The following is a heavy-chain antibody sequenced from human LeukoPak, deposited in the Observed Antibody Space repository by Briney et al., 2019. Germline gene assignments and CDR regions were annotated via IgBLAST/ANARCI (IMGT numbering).Heavy chain of an antibody. V-gene: IGHV3-23*01. CDR3: AKDYHCSSTSCDPANYYGMDV. CDR2: ISGSGGST. CDR1: GFTFSSYA. J-gene: IGHJ6*02. Sequence: GGSLRLSCAASGFTFSSYAMSWVRQAPGKGLEWVSAISGSGGSTYYADSVKGRFTISRDNSKNTLYLQMNSLRAEDTAVYYCAKDYHCSSTSCDPANYYGMDVWGQGTTVTVSS. D-gene: IGHD2-2*01.